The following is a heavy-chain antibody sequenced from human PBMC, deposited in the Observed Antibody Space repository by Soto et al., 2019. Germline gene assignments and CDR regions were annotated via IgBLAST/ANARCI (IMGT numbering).Heavy chain of an antibody. Sequence: QVRLGESGPGLVKPSETLSLICSVSGGSVNNADYFWSWIRHHPENGLEWIGYIYYSGSTRYNPSFKTRATLSIDTSKNQFSPRLNSVTVADTAVYFCARDADYGGSRGGMDVWGRGTTVTVSS. J-gene: IGHJ6*02. CDR3: ARDADYGGSRGGMDV. V-gene: IGHV4-31*03. CDR1: GGSVNNADYF. D-gene: IGHD4-17*01. CDR2: IYYSGST.